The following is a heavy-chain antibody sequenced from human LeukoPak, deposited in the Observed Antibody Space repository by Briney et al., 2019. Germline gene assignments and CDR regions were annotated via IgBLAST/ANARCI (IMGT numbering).Heavy chain of an antibody. CDR3: AKLRSIAVAGNRGDY. CDR1: GYTFTDYY. D-gene: IGHD6-19*01. CDR2: VDPEDGET. V-gene: IGHV1-69-2*01. Sequence: ASVKISCKASGYTFTDYYMHWVQQAPGKGLEWMGRVDPEDGETIYAEKFQGRVTITADTSTDTAYMELSSLRSEDTAVYYCAKLRSIAVAGNRGDYWGQGTLVTVSS. J-gene: IGHJ4*02.